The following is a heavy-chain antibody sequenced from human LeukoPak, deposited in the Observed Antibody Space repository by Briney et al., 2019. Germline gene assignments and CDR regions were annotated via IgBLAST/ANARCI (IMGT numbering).Heavy chain of an antibody. CDR2: IYYSGST. CDR1: GGSISSYY. J-gene: IGHJ3*02. CDR3: ARDGSGSYYKPSNDAFDI. D-gene: IGHD3-10*01. Sequence: SETLSLTCTVSGGSISSYYWSWIRQPPGKGLEWIGYIYYSGSTNYNPSLKSRVTISVDTSKNQFSLKLSSVTAADTAVCYCARDGSGSYYKPSNDAFDIWGQGTMVTVSS. V-gene: IGHV4-59*01.